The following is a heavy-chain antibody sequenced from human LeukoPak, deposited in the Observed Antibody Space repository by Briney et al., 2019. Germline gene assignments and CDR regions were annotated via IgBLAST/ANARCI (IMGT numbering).Heavy chain of an antibody. J-gene: IGHJ5*02. CDR3: ARASGVLPSFEWANWFDT. Sequence: SETLSLTCTGSGGSIRTGGYYWAWIRQPPGRRREWIGTILYSGSTFYEPPLKSRLTVSADTSRNQFYMKLCSVTAADTAVYYCARASGVLPSFEWANWFDTWGQGSLVTVSS. V-gene: IGHV4-39*01. CDR2: ILYSGST. D-gene: IGHD3-9*01. CDR1: GGSIRTGGYY.